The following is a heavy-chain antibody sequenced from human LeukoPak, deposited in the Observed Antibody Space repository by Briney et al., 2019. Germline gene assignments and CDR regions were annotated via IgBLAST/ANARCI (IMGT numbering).Heavy chain of an antibody. D-gene: IGHD1-26*01. V-gene: IGHV3-30*03. J-gene: IGHJ3*02. CDR1: GFTFSSYG. Sequence: GRSLRLSCAASGFTFSSYGMHWVRQAPGKGLEWVAVISYDGSNKYYADSVKGRFTISRDNSKNTLYLQMNSLRAEDTAVYYCARDQVGANAFDIWGQGTMVTVSS. CDR3: ARDQVGANAFDI. CDR2: ISYDGSNK.